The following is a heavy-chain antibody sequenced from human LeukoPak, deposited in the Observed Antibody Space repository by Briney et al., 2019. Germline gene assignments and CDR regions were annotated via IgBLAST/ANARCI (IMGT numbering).Heavy chain of an antibody. CDR1: GFTFSSYG. CDR3: AKDGWAAVSRIYYYYMDV. Sequence: GGSLRLSCAASGFTFSSYGMSWVRQAPGKGLEWVAVISYDGSNKHYADSVKGRFTISRDNSKNTLYLQMNSLRAEDTAVYYCAKDGWAAVSRIYYYYMDVWGKGTTVTVSS. CDR2: ISYDGSNK. V-gene: IGHV3-30*18. D-gene: IGHD6-13*01. J-gene: IGHJ6*03.